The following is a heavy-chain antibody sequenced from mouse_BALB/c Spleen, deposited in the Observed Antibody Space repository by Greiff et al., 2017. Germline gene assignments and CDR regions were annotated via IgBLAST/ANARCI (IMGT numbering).Heavy chain of an antibody. CDR2: ISSGGST. D-gene: IGHD1-1*01. V-gene: IGHV5-6-5*01. J-gene: IGHJ2*01. Sequence: DVKLVESGGGLVKPGGSLKLSCAASGFTFSSYAMSWVRQTPEKRLEWVASISSGGSTYYPDSVKGRFTISRDNARNILYLQMSSLRSEDTAMYYCARGRDYYGSSYVDYWGQGTTLTVSS. CDR3: ARGRDYYGSSYVDY. CDR1: GFTFSSYA.